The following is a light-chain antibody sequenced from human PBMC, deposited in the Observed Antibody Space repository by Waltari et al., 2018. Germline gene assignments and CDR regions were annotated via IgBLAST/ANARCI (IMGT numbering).Light chain of an antibody. CDR3: SSFTTIGTLVV. CDR1: RSDVGGYNH. Sequence: QSALTQPAPVSGSPGQSITISCTGTRSDVGGYNHVPWYKQQPGKAPKLLISEVTNRPSGVSNRFSGSKSGNTASLTISGLQAEDEAEYYCSSFTTIGTLVVFGGGTKLTVL. CDR2: EVT. J-gene: IGLJ2*01. V-gene: IGLV2-14*01.